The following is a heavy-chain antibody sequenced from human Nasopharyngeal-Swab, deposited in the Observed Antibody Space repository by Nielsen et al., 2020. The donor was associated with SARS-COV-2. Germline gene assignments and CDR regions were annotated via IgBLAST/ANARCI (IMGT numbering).Heavy chain of an antibody. D-gene: IGHD1-26*01. CDR2: IDWDDDK. Sequence: SGPTLVKPTQTLTLTCTFSGFSLSTSGMCVSWIRQPPGKALEWLALIDWDDDKYYSTSLKTRLTISKDTSKNQVVLTMTNMDPVDTATYYFARMTYPIGRSYYGMDVWGQGTTVTVSS. V-gene: IGHV2-70*01. J-gene: IGHJ6*02. CDR1: GFSLSTSGMC. CDR3: ARMTYPIGRSYYGMDV.